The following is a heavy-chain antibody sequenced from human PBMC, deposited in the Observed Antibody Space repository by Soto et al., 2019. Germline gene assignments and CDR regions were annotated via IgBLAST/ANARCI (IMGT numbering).Heavy chain of an antibody. CDR3: ARVERGTATTVVDAFDI. Sequence: QVQLQQWGAGLLKPSETLSLTCAVYGGFVSSGSYYWSWIRQPPGKGLEWIGEMSHSGGTHFNPYLKSRVTISVGTSKNQFSLKMSSVTAADTALYYCARVERGTATTVVDAFDIWGPGTMVTVSS. V-gene: IGHV4-34*01. CDR1: GGFVSSGSYY. D-gene: IGHD1-1*01. J-gene: IGHJ3*02. CDR2: MSHSGGT.